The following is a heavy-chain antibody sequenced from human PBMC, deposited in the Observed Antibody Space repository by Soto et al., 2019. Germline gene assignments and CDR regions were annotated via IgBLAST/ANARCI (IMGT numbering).Heavy chain of an antibody. CDR3: ARDGRLEVMTQPTDY. CDR1: GYTFTSYG. V-gene: IGHV1-18*01. Sequence: QVQLVQSGAEVKKPGASVKVSCKASGYTFTSYGISWVRQAPGQGLEWMGWISAYNGNTNYAQKLQGRVTMTTDTSXXTAYMELRSLRSDDTAVYYCARDGRLEVMTQPTDYWGQGTLVTVSS. CDR2: ISAYNGNT. J-gene: IGHJ4*02. D-gene: IGHD3-22*01.